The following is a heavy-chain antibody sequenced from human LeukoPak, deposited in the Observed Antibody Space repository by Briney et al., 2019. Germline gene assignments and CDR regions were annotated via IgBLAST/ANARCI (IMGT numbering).Heavy chain of an antibody. D-gene: IGHD3-10*01. CDR2: ISYDGSNK. CDR1: GFTFSSYA. CDR3: ANLYGSGSYLVY. V-gene: IGHV3-30*14. Sequence: GRSLRLSCAASGFTFSSYAMHWVRQAPGRGLEWVAVISYDGSNKYYADSVKGRFTISRDNSKNTLCLQMNSLRAEDTAVYYCANLYGSGSYLVYWGQGTLVTVSS. J-gene: IGHJ4*02.